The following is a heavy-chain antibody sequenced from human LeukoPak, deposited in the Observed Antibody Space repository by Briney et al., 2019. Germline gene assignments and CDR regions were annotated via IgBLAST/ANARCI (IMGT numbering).Heavy chain of an antibody. J-gene: IGHJ4*02. Sequence: SETLSLTCSVSGASISSGSNYWGWIRQPPGKGPEWIGEINHSGSTNYNPSLKSRVTISVDTSKNQFSLKLSSVTAADTAVYYCARSVGARLLWFGELSGERGFKYYFDYWGQGTLVTVSS. CDR2: INHSGST. V-gene: IGHV4-39*07. D-gene: IGHD3-10*01. CDR1: GASISSGSNY. CDR3: ARSVGARLLWFGELSGERGFKYYFDY.